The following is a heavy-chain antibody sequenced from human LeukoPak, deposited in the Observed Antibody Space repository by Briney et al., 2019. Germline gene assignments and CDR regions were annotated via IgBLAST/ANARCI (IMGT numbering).Heavy chain of an antibody. J-gene: IGHJ4*02. CDR2: INAGNGNT. D-gene: IGHD1-7*01. CDR1: GYTFTSYA. V-gene: IGHV1-3*03. CDR3: ARHNWNYLYDY. Sequence: APVKVSCKASGYTFTSYAMHWVRQAPGQRLEWMGWINAGNGNTKYSQEFQGRVTITRDTSASTAYMELSSLRSEDMAVYYCARHNWNYLYDYWGQGTLVTVSS.